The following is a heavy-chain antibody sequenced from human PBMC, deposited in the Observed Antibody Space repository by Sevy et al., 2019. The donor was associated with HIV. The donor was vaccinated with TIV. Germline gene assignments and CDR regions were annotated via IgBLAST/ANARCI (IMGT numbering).Heavy chain of an antibody. V-gene: IGHV1-18*01. CDR3: ARGSSSWYDY. J-gene: IGHJ4*02. Sequence: ASVKVSCKASGYTFTTYNIVWVRQAPGQGLEWLAWMSPYNGNKNYAQRVQGRVTMTTDTFTDTAFLELRSLKFDDTAVYYCARGSSSWYDYWSQGTLVTVSS. D-gene: IGHD2-2*01. CDR2: MSPYNGNK. CDR1: GYTFTTYN.